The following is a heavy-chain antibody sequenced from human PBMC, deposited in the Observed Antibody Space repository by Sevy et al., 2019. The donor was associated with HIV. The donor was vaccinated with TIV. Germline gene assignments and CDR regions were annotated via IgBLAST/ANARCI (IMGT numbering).Heavy chain of an antibody. J-gene: IGHJ6*02. CDR2: FDPEDGET. CDR3: ATLDFWSDYPLNGMDV. D-gene: IGHD3-3*01. CDR1: GYTLSKLS. Sequence: ASVKVSCKVSGYTLSKLSMHWVRQAPGKGPEWMGGFDPEDGETIYAQKFQGRVTMTEDTSTDTAYMELSSLRSEDTAVYYCATLDFWSDYPLNGMDVWGQGTTVTVSS. V-gene: IGHV1-24*01.